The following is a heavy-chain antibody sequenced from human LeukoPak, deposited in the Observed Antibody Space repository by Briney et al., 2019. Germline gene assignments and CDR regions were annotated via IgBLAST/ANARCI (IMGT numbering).Heavy chain of an antibody. CDR3: ARKRAYRYSYKGY. CDR1: GFTFSSYW. V-gene: IGHV3-7*01. D-gene: IGHD5-18*01. J-gene: IGHJ4*02. CDR2: IKQDGSEK. Sequence: GGSLRLSCAASGFTFSSYWMSWVRQAPGKGLEWVANIKQDGSEKYYVDSVKGRFTISRDNAKNSLYLQMNSLRAEDTAVYYGARKRAYRYSYKGYWGQGTLVTVSS.